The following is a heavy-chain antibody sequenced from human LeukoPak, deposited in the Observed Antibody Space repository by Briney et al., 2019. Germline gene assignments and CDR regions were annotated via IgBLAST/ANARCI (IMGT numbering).Heavy chain of an antibody. Sequence: SETLSLTCTVSGGSTSSSNYYWGWIRQPPGKGLEWLGGIHYSGNTYYNPSLKSRVTISVDTSKNPFYLQLSYVTAADTAVYYCARLGAGPTYYDFWSCYSSFYFDYWGQGTLVTVSS. CDR3: ARLGAGPTYYDFWSCYSSFYFDY. D-gene: IGHD3-3*01. J-gene: IGHJ4*02. CDR1: GGSTSSSNYY. CDR2: IHYSGNT. V-gene: IGHV4-39*01.